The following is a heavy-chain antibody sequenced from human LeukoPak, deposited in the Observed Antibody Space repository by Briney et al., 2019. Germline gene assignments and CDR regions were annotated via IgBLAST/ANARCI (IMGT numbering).Heavy chain of an antibody. V-gene: IGHV4-59*08. CDR3: PRRGRYYGSGSYYDWFDP. Sequence: SETLSLTCTVSGGSISSYYWSWIRQHPGKGLEWIGYIYYSGSTNYNPSLKSRVTISVDTSKNQFSLKLSSVTAADTAVYYCPRRGRYYGSGSYYDWFDPWGQGTLVTVSS. J-gene: IGHJ5*02. D-gene: IGHD3-10*01. CDR2: IYYSGST. CDR1: GGSISSYY.